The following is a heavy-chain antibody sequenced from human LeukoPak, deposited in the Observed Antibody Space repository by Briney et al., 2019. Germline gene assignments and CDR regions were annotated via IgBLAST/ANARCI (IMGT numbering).Heavy chain of an antibody. V-gene: IGHV3-66*02. J-gene: IGHJ4*02. CDR2: IYSGGDT. CDR3: TRGPGSTWSSEY. Sequence: GGSLRLSCAASGCTVSSNYMNWVRQAPGKGLEWVSIIYSGGDTYYADYVKGRFTISSDNSKNTLYLQMNNLRPEDKAVYYSTRGPGSTWSSEYWGQGNLVTVSS. D-gene: IGHD6-13*01. CDR1: GCTVSSNY.